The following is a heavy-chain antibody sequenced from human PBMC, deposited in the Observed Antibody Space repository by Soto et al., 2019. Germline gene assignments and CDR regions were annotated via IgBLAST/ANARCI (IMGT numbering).Heavy chain of an antibody. J-gene: IGHJ6*04. D-gene: IGHD2-2*01. Sequence: PSETLSLTCTVSGGSISSGGYYWSWIRQHPGKGLEWIRYIYYSGSTYYNPSLKSRVTISVDTSKNQFSLKLSSVTAADTAVYYCARWDCSSTSCYGSYYYGMDVWGKGTTVTVSS. V-gene: IGHV4-31*03. CDR2: IYYSGST. CDR1: GGSISSGGYY. CDR3: ARWDCSSTSCYGSYYYGMDV.